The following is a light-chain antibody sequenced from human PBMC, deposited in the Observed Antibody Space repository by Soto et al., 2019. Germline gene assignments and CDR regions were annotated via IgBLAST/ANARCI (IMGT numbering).Light chain of an antibody. V-gene: IGLV8-61*01. CDR1: SGSVSTTYY. CDR2: STN. J-gene: IGLJ3*02. Sequence: QTVVTQEPSFSVSPGGTVTLTCGLTSGSVSTTYYPSWNQQTPGQPPRTLIYSTNIRSSGVPDRFSGSILGNKAALTITGARADDESAYYCVLYMGSGIWVFGGGTKLTVL. CDR3: VLYMGSGIWV.